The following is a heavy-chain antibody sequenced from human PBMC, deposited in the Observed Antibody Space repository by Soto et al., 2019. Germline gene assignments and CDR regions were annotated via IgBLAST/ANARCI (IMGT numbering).Heavy chain of an antibody. Sequence: GASVKVSCKASGYTFTNYGIHWVRQAPGQGLEWMGIINSGSGNTSYAQKFQGRVTMTRDTSTSTAYMELSSLRAEDTAVYYCARAHIPGAFDIWGQGTMVTVSS. CDR1: GYTFTNYG. J-gene: IGHJ3*02. CDR3: ARAHIPGAFDI. V-gene: IGHV1-3*01. CDR2: INSGSGNT.